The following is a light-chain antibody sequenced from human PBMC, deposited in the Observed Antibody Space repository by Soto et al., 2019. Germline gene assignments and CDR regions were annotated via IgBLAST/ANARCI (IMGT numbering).Light chain of an antibody. J-gene: IGLJ1*01. Sequence: QSVLTQPASVSGSPGQSITISCTGTSSDVGGYDYVSWYQLHPGKAPKLMIYEVSRRPSGVPDRFSGSKSGNTASLTVSGLQAEDEAHYYCSSYAGSNNFVFGTGTKLTVL. CDR2: EVS. CDR1: SSDVGGYDY. V-gene: IGLV2-8*01. CDR3: SSYAGSNNFV.